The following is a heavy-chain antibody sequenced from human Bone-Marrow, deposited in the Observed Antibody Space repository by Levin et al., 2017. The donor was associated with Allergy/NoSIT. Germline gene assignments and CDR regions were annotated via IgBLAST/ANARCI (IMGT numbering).Heavy chain of an antibody. CDR1: GFTFSTYY. V-gene: IGHV3-7*04. Sequence: GESLKISCAASGFTFSTYYMSWVRQAPGKGLEWVAHIKQDGSAQYYVDSVKGRFTVSRDNAKNSMYLQMNSLRAGDTAVYYCARENWMNEYWGQGALVTVAS. D-gene: IGHD1-1*01. CDR2: IKQDGSAQ. CDR3: ARENWMNEY. J-gene: IGHJ4*02.